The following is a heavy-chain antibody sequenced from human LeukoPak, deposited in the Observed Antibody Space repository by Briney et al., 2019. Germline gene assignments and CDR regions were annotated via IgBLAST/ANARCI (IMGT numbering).Heavy chain of an antibody. CDR2: INHSGST. D-gene: IGHD6-13*01. Sequence: SETLSLTCAVYGGSFSGYYWSWIRQPPGKGLEWIGEINHSGSTSYNPSLKSRVTISVDPSKNQFSLKLSSVTAADTAVYYCATSNSSLYYFDYWGQGTLVTVSS. J-gene: IGHJ4*02. CDR1: GGSFSGYY. V-gene: IGHV4-34*01. CDR3: ATSNSSLYYFDY.